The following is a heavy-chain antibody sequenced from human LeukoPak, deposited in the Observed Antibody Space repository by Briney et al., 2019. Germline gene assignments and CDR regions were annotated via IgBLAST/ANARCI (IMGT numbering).Heavy chain of an antibody. D-gene: IGHD6-19*01. CDR3: ARGDSGWYIDS. CDR2: VNHSGDT. V-gene: IGHV4-34*01. Sequence: SKTLSLTCAVSGGSFSNSYWSWIRQPPGKGLEWIGEVNHSGDTNYNPSLKSRVAFLINTSKNQFSLKLSSVTAADTAVYYCARGDSGWYIDSWGQGTLVIVSS. J-gene: IGHJ4*01. CDR1: GGSFSNSY.